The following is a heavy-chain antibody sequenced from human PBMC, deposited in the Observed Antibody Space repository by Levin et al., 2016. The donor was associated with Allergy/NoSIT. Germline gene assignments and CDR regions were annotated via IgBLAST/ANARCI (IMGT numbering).Heavy chain of an antibody. V-gene: IGHV1-69*01. D-gene: IGHD1-26*01. Sequence: WVRQAPGQGLEWMGGIIPIFGTANYAQKFQGRVTITADESTSTAYMELSSLRSEDTAVYYCASPLSYSGSYSSFDYWGQGTLVTVSS. CDR3: ASPLSYSGSYSSFDY. CDR2: IIPIFGTA. J-gene: IGHJ4*02.